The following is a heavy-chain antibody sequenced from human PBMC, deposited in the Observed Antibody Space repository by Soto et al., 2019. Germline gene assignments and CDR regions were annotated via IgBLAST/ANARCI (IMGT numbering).Heavy chain of an antibody. CDR1: GFTFSSYA. CDR3: ARGALYYYDSRANAFDI. V-gene: IGHV3-30-3*01. J-gene: IGHJ3*02. Sequence: QPGGSLRLSCAASGFTFSSYAMHWVRQAPGKGLEWVAVISYDGSNKYYADSVKGRFTISRDNSKNTLYLQMNSLRAEDTAVYYCARGALYYYDSRANAFDIWGQGTMVTVSS. D-gene: IGHD3-22*01. CDR2: ISYDGSNK.